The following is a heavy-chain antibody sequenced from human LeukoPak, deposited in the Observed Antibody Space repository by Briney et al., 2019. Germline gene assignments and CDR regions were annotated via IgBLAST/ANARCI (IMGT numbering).Heavy chain of an antibody. CDR2: INPNSGGT. Sequence: ASVKVSCKASGYTFTGYYMHWVRQAPGQGLEWMGWINPNSGGTNYAQKFQGRVTMTRDTSISTAYMELSRLRSDDTAVYYCARDLRQQLVPYYYYYYMDVWGKGTTVTVSS. D-gene: IGHD6-13*01. CDR3: ARDLRQQLVPYYYYYYMDV. V-gene: IGHV1-2*02. CDR1: GYTFTGYY. J-gene: IGHJ6*03.